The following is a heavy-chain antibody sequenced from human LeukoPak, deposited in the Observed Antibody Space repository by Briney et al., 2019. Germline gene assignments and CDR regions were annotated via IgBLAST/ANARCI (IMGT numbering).Heavy chain of an antibody. J-gene: IGHJ3*02. CDR1: GFTFSSYA. D-gene: IGHD6-13*01. CDR3: ARDQGIAAADEPGNAFDI. Sequence: GGSLRLSCAASGFTFSSYAMHWVRQAPGKGLEWVAVISYDGSNKYYADSVKGRFTISRDNSKNTLYLQMNSLRAEDTAVYYCARDQGIAAADEPGNAFDIWGQGTMVTVSS. CDR2: ISYDGSNK. V-gene: IGHV3-30-3*01.